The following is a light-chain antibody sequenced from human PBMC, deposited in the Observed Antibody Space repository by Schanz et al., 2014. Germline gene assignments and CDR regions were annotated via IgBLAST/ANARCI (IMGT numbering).Light chain of an antibody. CDR1: SSDVGGYDY. Sequence: QSALTQPASVSGSPGQSITISCTGTSSDVGGYDYVSWYQQHPGKAPKLMIYEVSQWPSGVPDRFSGSKSDTSASLAITGLQAEDEADYYCQSYDSSLSAWVFGGGTKLTVL. CDR2: EVS. CDR3: QSYDSSLSAWV. J-gene: IGLJ3*02. V-gene: IGLV2-14*01.